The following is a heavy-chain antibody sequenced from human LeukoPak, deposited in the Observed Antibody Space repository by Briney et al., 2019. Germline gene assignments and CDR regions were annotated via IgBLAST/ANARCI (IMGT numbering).Heavy chain of an antibody. V-gene: IGHV3-23*01. Sequence: PGGTLRLSCAASGLTFSSYGMTWDRQAPGKGLEWVSAISGSGGSTYYADSMKGRFTISRDNSKNTLYLQMNTLRAEDTAVYYCAKLVTGTNNYFDYWGQGTLVTVSS. D-gene: IGHD2-8*01. J-gene: IGHJ4*02. CDR2: ISGSGGST. CDR3: AKLVTGTNNYFDY. CDR1: GLTFSSYG.